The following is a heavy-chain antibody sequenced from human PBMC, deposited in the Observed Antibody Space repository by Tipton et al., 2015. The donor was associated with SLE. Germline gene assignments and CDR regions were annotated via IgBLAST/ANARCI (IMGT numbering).Heavy chain of an antibody. Sequence: QLVQSGAEVKKPGSSVKASCKASGGTFSSYAISWVRQAPGQGLEWMGGIIPIFGTPNYAQKFQGRVTITADEATSTAYMERSSLRSEDTAVYYCARLTGDRPDWGQGTLVTVSS. J-gene: IGHJ4*02. V-gene: IGHV1-69*01. CDR1: GGTFSSYA. CDR2: IIPIFGTP. CDR3: ARLTGDRPD. D-gene: IGHD7-27*01.